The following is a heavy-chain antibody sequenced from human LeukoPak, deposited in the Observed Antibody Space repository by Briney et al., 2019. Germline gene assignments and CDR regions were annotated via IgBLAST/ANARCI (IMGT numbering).Heavy chain of an antibody. CDR1: GYTFTGYY. D-gene: IGHD6-13*01. V-gene: IGHV1-2*02. J-gene: IGHJ3*02. Sequence: ASVKVSCKASGYTFTGYYMHRVRQAPGQGLEWMGWINPNSGGTNYAQKFQGRVTMTRDTSISTAYMELSRLRSDDTAVYYCARDVPPGIAAAGTDAFDIWGQGTMVTVSS. CDR3: ARDVPPGIAAAGTDAFDI. CDR2: INPNSGGT.